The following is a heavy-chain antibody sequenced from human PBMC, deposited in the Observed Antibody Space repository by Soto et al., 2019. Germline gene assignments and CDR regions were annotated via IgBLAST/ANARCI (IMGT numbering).Heavy chain of an antibody. J-gene: IGHJ4*02. CDR3: AISLLLDDYDSDGLDN. CDR1: GGPYRKYS. CDR2: IIPIFDTI. V-gene: IGHV1-69*08. Sequence: QVQLVQSGTEVKKPGSSVTVSCKASGGPYRKYSISWVRQAPGQGLAWVGRIIPIFDTINYAQKFQGRATINAEKSTSTAYMDLSRMRSEDTAVYYCAISLLLDDYDSDGLDNWGQGTLVTVSS. D-gene: IGHD3-22*01.